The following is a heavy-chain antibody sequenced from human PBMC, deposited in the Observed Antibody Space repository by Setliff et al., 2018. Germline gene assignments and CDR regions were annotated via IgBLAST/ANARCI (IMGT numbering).Heavy chain of an antibody. D-gene: IGHD6-25*01. CDR2: IYYSGST. V-gene: IGHV4-39*06. CDR1: GGSISSSRYY. J-gene: IGHJ6*02. CDR3: ARVSGMGSPPYYSYYYGMDV. Sequence: SDTLSLTCTVSGGSISSSRYYWGWIRQPPGKGLEWIGSIYYSGSTYYNPSLKSRVTISVDTSKNQFTLKLSSVTAADTAVYYCARVSGMGSPPYYSYYYGMDVWGQGTTVTVSS.